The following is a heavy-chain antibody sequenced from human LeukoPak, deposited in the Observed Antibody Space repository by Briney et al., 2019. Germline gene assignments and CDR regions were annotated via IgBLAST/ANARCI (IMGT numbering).Heavy chain of an antibody. CDR2: IIPIFGTA. D-gene: IGHD3-22*01. CDR1: GGTSSSYA. CDR3: ARQSGYYDSSGYPDY. J-gene: IGHJ4*02. Sequence: GASVKVSCKASGGTSSSYAISWVRQATGQGLDWMGGIIPIFGTANYAQKFQGRVTITTDESTSTAYMELSSLRSKDTAVYYCARQSGYYDSSGYPDYSGQGTLVTVSS. V-gene: IGHV1-69*05.